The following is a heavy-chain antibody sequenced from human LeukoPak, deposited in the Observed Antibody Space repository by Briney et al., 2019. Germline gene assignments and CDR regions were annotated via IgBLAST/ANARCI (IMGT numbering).Heavy chain of an antibody. CDR2: INHSGST. Sequence: SETLSLTCAVYGGSFSGYYWSWIRQPPGKGLEWIGEINHSGSTNYNPSLKSRVTISVDTSKNQFSLKLSSVTAADTAVYYCARGLFMSEFDYWGQGTLVTVSS. V-gene: IGHV4-34*01. J-gene: IGHJ4*02. D-gene: IGHD2-21*01. CDR1: GGSFSGYY. CDR3: ARGLFMSEFDY.